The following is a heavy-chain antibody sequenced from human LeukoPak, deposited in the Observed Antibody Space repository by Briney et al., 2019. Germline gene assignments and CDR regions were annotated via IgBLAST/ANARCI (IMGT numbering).Heavy chain of an antibody. CDR3: AKNEGFSGTYPFDN. D-gene: IGHD1-26*01. J-gene: IGHJ4*02. CDR1: GFTFSSYW. V-gene: IGHV3-23*01. CDR2: ISGSGGTT. Sequence: SGGSLRLSCAASGFTFSSYWMSWVRQAPGKGLEWVSGISGSGGTTYFAASVKGRFSVSRDNSKNTLYMQMNSLRAEDTAVYYCAKNEGFSGTYPFDNWGQGTLVTVSS.